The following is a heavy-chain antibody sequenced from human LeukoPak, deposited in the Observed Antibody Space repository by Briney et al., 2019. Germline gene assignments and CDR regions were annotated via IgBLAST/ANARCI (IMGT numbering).Heavy chain of an antibody. Sequence: SETLSLTCAVYGGSFSSYYWSWIRQPPGKGLEWIGEINHSGSTNYNPSLKSRVTISVDTSKNQFSLKLSSVTAADTAVYYCARHRLRYFDWSYDAFDIWGQGTMVTVSS. CDR1: GGSFSSYY. CDR3: ARHRLRYFDWSYDAFDI. CDR2: INHSGST. V-gene: IGHV4-34*01. D-gene: IGHD3-9*01. J-gene: IGHJ3*02.